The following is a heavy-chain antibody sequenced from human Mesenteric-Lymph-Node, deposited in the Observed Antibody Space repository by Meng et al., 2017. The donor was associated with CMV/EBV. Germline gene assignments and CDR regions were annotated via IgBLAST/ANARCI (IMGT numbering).Heavy chain of an antibody. CDR1: GVLFSGYD. V-gene: IGHV4-34*01. CDR2: INHSGST. CDR3: ARGSSYDILTGYFDY. Sequence: VQFPQWGAGVLKPSETLSVTCAVYGVLFSGYDWNWIRQSPAKGLEWIGEINHSGSTSYNPSFTSRIIISVETSTNQISLNMSSVTAADTAVYFCARGSSYDILTGYFDYWGQGALVTVSS. D-gene: IGHD3-9*01. J-gene: IGHJ4*02.